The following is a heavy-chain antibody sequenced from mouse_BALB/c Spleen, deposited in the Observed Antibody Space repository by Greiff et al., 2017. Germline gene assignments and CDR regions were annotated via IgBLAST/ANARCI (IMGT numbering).Heavy chain of an antibody. Sequence: EVQLQESGPELVKPGASVKMSCKASGYTFTSYVMHWVKQKPGQGLEWIGYINPYNDGTKYNEKFKGKATLTSDKSSSTAYMELSSLTSEDSAVYYCAREGALLRLLYAMDYWGQGTSVTVSS. V-gene: IGHV1-14*01. CDR1: GYTFTSYV. J-gene: IGHJ4*01. D-gene: IGHD1-2*01. CDR3: AREGALLRLLYAMDY. CDR2: INPYNDGT.